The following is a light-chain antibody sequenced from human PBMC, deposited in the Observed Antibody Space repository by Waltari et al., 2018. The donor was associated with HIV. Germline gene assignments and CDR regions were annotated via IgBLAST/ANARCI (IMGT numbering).Light chain of an antibody. Sequence: DIVMTQSPDSLPVSLGETATINCKSSQSVFHSSTYKNFLAWYKQTPGQPPQLLFYWGSSRESGVPDRFSGGGSGTDFTLTINNLQAEDVAVYFCQQYYSAPYTFGQGTKLEI. V-gene: IGKV4-1*01. CDR1: QSVFHSSTYKNF. CDR2: WGS. CDR3: QQYYSAPYT. J-gene: IGKJ2*01.